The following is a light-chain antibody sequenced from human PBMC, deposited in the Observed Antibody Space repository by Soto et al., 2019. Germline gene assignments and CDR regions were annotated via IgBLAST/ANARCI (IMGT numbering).Light chain of an antibody. CDR2: QNS. CDR3: SAWDDSLKAVL. Sequence: QSVLTQPPSASGTPGQKVTISCSGSGSSVGTYPVNWYQQVPGRVPKLLIFQNSQRPSGVPDRFSGSKSGTAASLAISGLQSEDEGTYFCSAWDDSLKAVLFGGGTKVTVL. V-gene: IGLV1-44*01. J-gene: IGLJ2*01. CDR1: GSSVGTYP.